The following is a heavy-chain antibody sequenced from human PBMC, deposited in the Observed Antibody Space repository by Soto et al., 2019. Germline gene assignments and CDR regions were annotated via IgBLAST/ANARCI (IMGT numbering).Heavy chain of an antibody. CDR2: ISSSSSYI. CDR1: GLTFSSYS. CDR3: ARDLDSPLSGVMDV. V-gene: IGHV3-21*01. J-gene: IGHJ6*02. Sequence: PGGSLRLSCAASGLTFSSYSMNWVRQAPGKGLEWVSSISSSSSYIYYADSVKGRFTISRDNAKNSLYLQMNSLRAEDTAVYYCARDLDSPLSGVMDVWGQGTTVTVSS. D-gene: IGHD2-8*01.